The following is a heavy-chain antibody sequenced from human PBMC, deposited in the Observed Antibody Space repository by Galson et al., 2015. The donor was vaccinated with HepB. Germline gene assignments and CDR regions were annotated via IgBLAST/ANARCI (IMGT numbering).Heavy chain of an antibody. CDR2: ISYDGSNK. D-gene: IGHD2-15*01. J-gene: IGHJ6*02. V-gene: IGHV3-30*04. Sequence: SLRLSCAASGFTFSSYAMHWVRQAPGKGLEWVAVISYDGSNKYYAGSVKGRFTISRDNSKNTLYLQMNSLRAEDTAVYYCARVRRGGPKGGYYYYGMDVWGQGTTVTVSS. CDR3: ARVRRGGPKGGYYYYGMDV. CDR1: GFTFSSYA.